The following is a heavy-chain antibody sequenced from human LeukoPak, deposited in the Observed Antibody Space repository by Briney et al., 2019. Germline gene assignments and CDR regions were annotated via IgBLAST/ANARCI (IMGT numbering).Heavy chain of an antibody. CDR2: ISSTSSNI. CDR1: GFTFSSYN. V-gene: IGHV3-21*01. CDR3: ARFIAAPYYFDY. D-gene: IGHD6-13*01. Sequence: GGSLRLSCAASGFTFSSYNMNWVRQAPGKGLEWVSSISSTSSNIYYADSLKGRFTISRDNAKQSLYLQMNSLRAEDTAVYYCARFIAAPYYFDYWGRGTLVTVSS. J-gene: IGHJ4*02.